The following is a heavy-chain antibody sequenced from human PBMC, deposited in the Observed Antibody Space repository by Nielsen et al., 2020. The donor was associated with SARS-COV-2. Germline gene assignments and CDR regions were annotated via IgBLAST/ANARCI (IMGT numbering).Heavy chain of an antibody. D-gene: IGHD6-13*01. J-gene: IGHJ5*02. CDR3: ASFLAAAGTVWFDP. CDR2: INHSGST. V-gene: IGHV4-34*01. Sequence: WIRQPPGKGLEWIGEINHSGSTNYNPSLKSRVTISVDTSKNQFSLKLSSVTAADTAVYYCASFLAAAGTVWFDPWGQGTLVTVSS.